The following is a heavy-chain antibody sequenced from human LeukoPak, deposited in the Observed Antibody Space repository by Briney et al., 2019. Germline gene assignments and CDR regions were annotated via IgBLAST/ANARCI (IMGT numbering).Heavy chain of an antibody. CDR3: AKGSRDGYNSGVY. CDR1: GFSFRSHA. J-gene: IGHJ4*02. D-gene: IGHD5-24*01. CDR2: ITSSGEST. V-gene: IGHV3-23*01. Sequence: AGSLRLSCAASGFSFRSHAMSWVRQAPGKGLEWVSSITSSGESTYYADSGKGRFTISRDNSKNTLYLQMNSLRADDTAVYFCAKGSRDGYNSGVYWGQGALVTVSS.